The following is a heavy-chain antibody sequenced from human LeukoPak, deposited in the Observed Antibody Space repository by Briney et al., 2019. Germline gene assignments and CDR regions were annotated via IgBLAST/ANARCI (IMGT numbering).Heavy chain of an antibody. Sequence: GASVTVSCKASGYTFTNYGISWVRQAPGQGLEWLAWINCYNGDTNHAQKLQGRVTMTTDTSTNTAFMELRSLTSDDTAVYYCARDLRSSSVCYFDYWGEGTLVTVSS. CDR3: ARDLRSSSVCYFDY. V-gene: IGHV1-18*01. J-gene: IGHJ4*02. CDR1: GYTFTNYG. D-gene: IGHD6-6*01. CDR2: INCYNGDT.